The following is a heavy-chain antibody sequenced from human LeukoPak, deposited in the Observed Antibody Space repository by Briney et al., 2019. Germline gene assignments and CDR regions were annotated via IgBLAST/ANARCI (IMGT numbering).Heavy chain of an antibody. Sequence: PSETLSLTCTVSGGSISSYYWSWIRQPPGKGLEWIGYISYSGSTNYNPSLKSRVTISVDTSKNQFSLKLSSVTAADTAVYYCARGRRMVQGVRWFDPWGQGTLVTVSS. CDR1: GGSISSYY. D-gene: IGHD3-10*01. V-gene: IGHV4-59*12. CDR3: ARGRRMVQGVRWFDP. J-gene: IGHJ5*02. CDR2: ISYSGST.